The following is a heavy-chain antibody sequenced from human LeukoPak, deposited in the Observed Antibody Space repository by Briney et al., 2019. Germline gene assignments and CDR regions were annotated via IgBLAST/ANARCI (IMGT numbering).Heavy chain of an antibody. V-gene: IGHV1-46*01. J-gene: IGHJ4*02. CDR3: ARGRGGGYFDF. Sequence: ASVKVSCKASGYTFTSYYVHWVRQAPGPGLEWMGMINPSGGSTTYSQKFQGRITMTRGTSTSTVYMELSRLRSDDTAAYSCARGRGGGYFDFWGQETLVTVSS. D-gene: IGHD2-15*01. CDR1: GYTFTSYY. CDR2: INPSGGST.